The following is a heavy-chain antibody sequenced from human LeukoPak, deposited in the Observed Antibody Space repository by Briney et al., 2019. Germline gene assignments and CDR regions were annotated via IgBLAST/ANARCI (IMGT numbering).Heavy chain of an antibody. CDR3: ARERRFGEYFQH. V-gene: IGHV3-21*01. CDR2: ISSSSSYI. Sequence: GGSLRLSCAASGFTFSSYSMNWVRQAPGKGLEWVSSISSSSSYIYYADSVKGRFTISRDNAKNSLYLQMNSLRAEDTAVYYCARERRFGEYFQHWGQGTLVTVS. J-gene: IGHJ1*01. D-gene: IGHD3-16*01. CDR1: GFTFSSYS.